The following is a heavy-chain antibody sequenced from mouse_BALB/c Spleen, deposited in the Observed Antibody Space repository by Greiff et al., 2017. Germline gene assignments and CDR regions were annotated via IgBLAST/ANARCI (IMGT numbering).Heavy chain of an antibody. V-gene: IGHV2-9*02. CDR3: ARGKYLYYYAMDY. J-gene: IGHJ4*01. D-gene: IGHD5-1*01. CDR1: GFSLTSYG. CDR2: IWAGGST. Sequence: VKLQESGPGLVAPSQSLSITCTVSGFSLTSYGVHWVRQPPGKGLEWLGVIWAGGSTNYNSALMSRLSISKDNSKSQVFLKMNSLQTDDTAMYYCARGKYLYYYAMDYWGQGTSVTVSS.